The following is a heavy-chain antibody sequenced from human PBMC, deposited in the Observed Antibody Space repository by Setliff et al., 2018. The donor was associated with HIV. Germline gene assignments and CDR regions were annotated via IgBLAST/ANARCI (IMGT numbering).Heavy chain of an antibody. CDR2: IYYDGRT. CDR3: ARGGAVSADFDS. Sequence: PSETLSLTCTVSGGSIRTGAYYWGWIRQPPGKGLEWIGSIYYDGRTFYKPSLKSRLPLSVDTSKNQFSLSLNSVTAADTVVYFCARGGAVSADFDSWGQGTLVTVSS. CDR1: GGSIRTGAYY. D-gene: IGHD3-16*01. J-gene: IGHJ5*01. V-gene: IGHV4-39*07.